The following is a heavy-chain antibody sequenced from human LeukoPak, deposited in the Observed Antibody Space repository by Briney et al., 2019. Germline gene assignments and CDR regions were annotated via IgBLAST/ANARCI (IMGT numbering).Heavy chain of an antibody. CDR1: GGSLSSYY. CDR2: IYYTGST. J-gene: IGHJ4*02. D-gene: IGHD5-18*01. V-gene: IGHV4-59*08. Sequence: PWETLSLTCTVSGGSLSSYYWNWIRQPPGKGLEWIGYIYYTGSTSYNPSLKSRVAMSVDTSKNQFSLQLSSVTAADTAVYYRATQAGGYSSGSFDYWGQGTLVTVSS. CDR3: ATQAGGYSSGSFDY.